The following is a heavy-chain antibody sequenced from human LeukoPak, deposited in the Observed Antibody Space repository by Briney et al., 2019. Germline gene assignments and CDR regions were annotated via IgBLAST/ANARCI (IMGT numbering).Heavy chain of an antibody. J-gene: IGHJ3*02. Sequence: SETLSLTCTVSGGSISSYYWSWIRQPPGKGLEWIGYIYYSGSTNYNPSLKSRVTISVDTSKSQFSLKLSSVTAADTAVYYCARDYQYYDILTGYPDDAFDIWGQGTMVTVSS. CDR1: GGSISSYY. V-gene: IGHV4-59*01. CDR3: ARDYQYYDILTGYPDDAFDI. CDR2: IYYSGST. D-gene: IGHD3-9*01.